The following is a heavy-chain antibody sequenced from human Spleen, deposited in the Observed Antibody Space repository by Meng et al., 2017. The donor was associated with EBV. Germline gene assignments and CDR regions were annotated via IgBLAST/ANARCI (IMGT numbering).Heavy chain of an antibody. CDR3: ASGSGGNFDF. V-gene: IGHV4-30-4*01. CDR2: IYHNGDT. Sequence: QVKLHGLCPGLVNPSKTLSRTCSVSGGSISSGTYYWSWIRQPPGRGLEWIGYIYHNGDTYYSPSLQSRLTISVDTSKNQFSLKMSSVTAADTAVYFCASGSGGNFDFWGQGTLVTVSS. D-gene: IGHD3-16*01. CDR1: GGSISSGTYY. J-gene: IGHJ4*02.